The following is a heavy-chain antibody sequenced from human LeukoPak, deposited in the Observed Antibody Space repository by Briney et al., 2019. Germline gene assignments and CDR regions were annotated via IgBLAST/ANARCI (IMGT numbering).Heavy chain of an antibody. CDR3: ARELYSSYDFWKPFDY. Sequence: GASVKVSCKAAGYTFTSYALHWMRQTPGQRLEWMGWINAGSGNTQFSQNFQGRVTFTRDTSASTAYMELGSLRSEDTAVYYCARELYSSYDFWKPFDYWGQGTLVTVSS. D-gene: IGHD3-3*01. J-gene: IGHJ4*02. V-gene: IGHV1-3*01. CDR2: INAGSGNT. CDR1: GYTFTSYA.